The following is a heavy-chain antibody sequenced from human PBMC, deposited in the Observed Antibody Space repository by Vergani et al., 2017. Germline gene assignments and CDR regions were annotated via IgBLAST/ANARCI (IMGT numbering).Heavy chain of an antibody. CDR3: ARVGGARWS. CDR2: IYYSGST. V-gene: IGHV4-39*07. CDR1: GGSISSSSYY. J-gene: IGHJ4*02. D-gene: IGHD3-16*01. Sequence: QLQLQESGPGLVKPSETLSLTCTVSGGSISSSSYYWGWIRQPPGKGLEWIGSIYYSGSTYYNPSLKSRVTISVDTAKNQFSLKLRSVTAADTAVYYWARVGGARWSWGQGTLVTVSS.